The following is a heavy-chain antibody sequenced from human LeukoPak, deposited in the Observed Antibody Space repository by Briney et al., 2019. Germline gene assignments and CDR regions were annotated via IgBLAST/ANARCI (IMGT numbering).Heavy chain of an antibody. J-gene: IGHJ4*02. CDR1: GFTFSSFT. V-gene: IGHV3-23*01. D-gene: IGHD5-12*01. CDR3: TTRLRNHFDC. Sequence: QPGGSLRLSCATSGFTFSSFTMNWVRQAPGKGLEWVSTISDGSRDTHYAGSVKGRFTISRDDSQNIVYLQMDSLTAEDTALYYCTTRLRNHFDCWGQGTQVTVSS. CDR2: ISDGSRDT.